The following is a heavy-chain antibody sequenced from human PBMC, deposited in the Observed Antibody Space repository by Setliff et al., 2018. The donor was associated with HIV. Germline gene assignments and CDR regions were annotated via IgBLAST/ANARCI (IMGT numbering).Heavy chain of an antibody. V-gene: IGHV1-46*01. D-gene: IGHD1-26*01. J-gene: IGHJ3*02. CDR3: ARADYSGSYDDNAFDI. Sequence: ASVKVSCKAFGYSFTSYFLHWVRQAPGQGLEWLGIIDPNGGATNNAQKLQGRLTVTTDTSTSTLYMELSNLRSDDTAVYYCARADYSGSYDDNAFDIWGQGTMVTVSS. CDR1: GYSFTSYF. CDR2: IDPNGGAT.